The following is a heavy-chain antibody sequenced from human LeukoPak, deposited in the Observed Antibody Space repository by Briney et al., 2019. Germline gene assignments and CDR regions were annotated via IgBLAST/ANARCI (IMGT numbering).Heavy chain of an antibody. CDR1: GFTFSSYA. Sequence: PGGSLRLSCAASGFTFSSYAMSWVRQAPGRGLEWVSGISGRGSSTYYADSVKGRSTISRDNSKNTLYLQMNSLRAEDTAVYYCARDPGGYYFDYWGQGTLVTVSS. CDR3: ARDPGGYYFDY. J-gene: IGHJ4*02. D-gene: IGHD3-10*01. CDR2: ISGRGSST. V-gene: IGHV3-23*01.